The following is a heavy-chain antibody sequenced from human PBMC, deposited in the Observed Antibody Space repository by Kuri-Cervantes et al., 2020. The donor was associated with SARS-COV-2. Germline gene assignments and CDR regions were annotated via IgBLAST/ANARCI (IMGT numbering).Heavy chain of an antibody. J-gene: IGHJ4*02. D-gene: IGHD6-6*01. CDR1: GFTFSSYA. Sequence: GESLKISCAASGFTFSSYAVHWVRQAPGKGLEWVAVISYDGSNKYYADSVKGRFTISRDNSKNTLYLQMNSLRAEDTAVYYCARDTAARYFDYWGQGTLVTVSS. V-gene: IGHV3-30*04. CDR3: ARDTAARYFDY. CDR2: ISYDGSNK.